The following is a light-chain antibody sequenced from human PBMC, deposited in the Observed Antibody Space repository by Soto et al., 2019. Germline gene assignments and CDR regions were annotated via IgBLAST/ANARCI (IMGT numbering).Light chain of an antibody. J-gene: IGKJ1*01. CDR3: LQHNSYFWT. Sequence: DIQMTQSPSTLSGSVGDRVTITCRASQTISSWLAWYQQKPGKAPKRLIYAASSLQSGVPSRFSGSGSGTEFTLTISSLQPEDFATYYCLQHNSYFWTFGQGTKVDIK. CDR2: AAS. V-gene: IGKV1-5*01. CDR1: QTISSW.